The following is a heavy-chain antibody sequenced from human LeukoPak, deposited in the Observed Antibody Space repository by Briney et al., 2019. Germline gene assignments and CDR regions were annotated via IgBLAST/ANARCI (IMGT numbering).Heavy chain of an antibody. D-gene: IGHD6-13*01. Sequence: GGSLRLSCAASGFSFSSNWMHWVRQAPGKGLVWVSLIKPDGSGTNYADSVKGRFTISRDNAKNTLYLQMNSLRAEDTAVYYCVPADKQWGQGTPVTVSS. CDR1: GFSFSSNW. V-gene: IGHV3-74*01. CDR2: IKPDGSGT. CDR3: VPADKQ. J-gene: IGHJ4*02.